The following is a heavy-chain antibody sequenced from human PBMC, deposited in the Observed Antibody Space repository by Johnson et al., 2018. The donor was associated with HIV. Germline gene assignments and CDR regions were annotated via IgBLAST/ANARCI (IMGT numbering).Heavy chain of an antibody. V-gene: IGHV3-30*02. D-gene: IGHD6-19*01. CDR1: GFTFSNYG. CDR3: ASTSSGWFYAFDI. CDR2: IRYDGSNK. Sequence: QVQLVESGGGVVQPGGSLRLSCAASGFTFSNYGMHWVRQAPGKGLEWVAFIRYDGSNKYYADSVKGRFTISRDNSKNTLYLQMNSLRAEDTAVYYCASTSSGWFYAFDIWGQGTMVTVSS. J-gene: IGHJ3*02.